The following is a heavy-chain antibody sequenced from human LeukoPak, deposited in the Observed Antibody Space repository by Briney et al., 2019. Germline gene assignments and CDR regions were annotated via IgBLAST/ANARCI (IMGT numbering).Heavy chain of an antibody. CDR3: ARTGDGYNYYNYYYMDV. Sequence: SETLSLTCAVYVGSFSGYHWNWIRQPPGKGPEWIGEVNESGGTNINPSLRSRVILSVDTSMNQFSLKMSSVTAADTAVYYCARTGDGYNYYNYYYMDVWGKGTTVTVTS. D-gene: IGHD5-24*01. CDR2: VNESGGT. CDR1: VGSFSGYH. J-gene: IGHJ6*03. V-gene: IGHV4-34*01.